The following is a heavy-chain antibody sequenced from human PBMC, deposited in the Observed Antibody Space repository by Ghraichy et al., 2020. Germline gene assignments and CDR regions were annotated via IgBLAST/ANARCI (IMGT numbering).Heavy chain of an antibody. CDR2: INSGGST. CDR1: GLTVNGNY. Sequence: GALRLSCAASGLTVNGNYMTWVRLAPGKGLEWVSLINSGGSTYYADSVKGRFTISRDDSKNTLYLQMNSLRAEDTAVYYCARDPSYCASTRCYSGLDVWGQGTTVTVSS. CDR3: ARDPSYCASTRCYSGLDV. V-gene: IGHV3-53*01. D-gene: IGHD2-2*02. J-gene: IGHJ6*02.